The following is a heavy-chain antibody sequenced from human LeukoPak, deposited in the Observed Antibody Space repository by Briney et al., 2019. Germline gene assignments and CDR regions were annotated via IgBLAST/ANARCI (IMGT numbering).Heavy chain of an antibody. CDR2: IYYSGST. J-gene: IGHJ4*02. D-gene: IGHD3-22*01. CDR3: ASSSVENYYDSSGYFDY. CDR1: GGSISSYY. Sequence: PSETLSLTCTVSGGSISSYYWSWIRQPPGKGLEWIGYIYYSGSTNYNPSLKSRVTISVDTSKNQFSLKLSSVTAADTAVYYCASSSVENYYDSSGYFDYWGQGTLVTVSS. V-gene: IGHV4-59*08.